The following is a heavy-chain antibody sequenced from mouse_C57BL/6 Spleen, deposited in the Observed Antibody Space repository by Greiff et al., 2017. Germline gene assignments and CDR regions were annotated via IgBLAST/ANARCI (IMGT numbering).Heavy chain of an antibody. Sequence: DVMLVESGGGLVKPGGSLKLSCAASGFTFSSYAMSWVRQTPEKRLEWVATISDGGSYTYYPDNVKGRFTISRDNAKNNLYLQMSHLKSEDTAMYYCARAGYGSSYNFDYWGQGTTLTVSS. V-gene: IGHV5-4*03. CDR1: GFTFSSYA. D-gene: IGHD1-1*01. CDR2: ISDGGSYT. J-gene: IGHJ2*01. CDR3: ARAGYGSSYNFDY.